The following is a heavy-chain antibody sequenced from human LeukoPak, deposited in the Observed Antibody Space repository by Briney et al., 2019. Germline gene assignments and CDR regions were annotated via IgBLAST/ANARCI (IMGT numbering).Heavy chain of an antibody. Sequence: SETLSLTCTVSGGSISSYYWSWIRQPAGKGLEWIGRIYTSGSTNYNPSLKSRVTMSVDPSKNQFSLKLSSVTAADTAVYYCARGVRGQQLVYFYYYYMDVWGKGTTVTVSS. CDR2: IYTSGST. CDR3: ARGVRGQQLVYFYYYYMDV. CDR1: GGSISSYY. V-gene: IGHV4-4*07. D-gene: IGHD6-13*01. J-gene: IGHJ6*03.